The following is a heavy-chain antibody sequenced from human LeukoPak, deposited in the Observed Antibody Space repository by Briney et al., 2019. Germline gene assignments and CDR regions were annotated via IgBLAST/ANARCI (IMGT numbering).Heavy chain of an antibody. CDR1: GFTFSNYG. D-gene: IGHD6-19*01. CDR3: AKGYSGWSTDY. Sequence: GSLRLSCAASGFTFSNYGMYWVRQPPGKGLEWVAFIRDDGSNKYYADSVKGRFTISRDNSKNTLYLQMNSLRAEDTAVYYCAKGYSGWSTDYWGQGTLVTVSS. CDR2: IRDDGSNK. V-gene: IGHV3-30*02. J-gene: IGHJ4*02.